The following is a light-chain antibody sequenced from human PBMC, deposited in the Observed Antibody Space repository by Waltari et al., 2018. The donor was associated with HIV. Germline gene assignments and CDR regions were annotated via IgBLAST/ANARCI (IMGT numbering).Light chain of an antibody. V-gene: IGLV1-51*01. CDR1: SSHIGTNY. J-gene: IGLJ2*01. Sequence: QSVLTQPPSVSAAPGQTVTISCSGSSSHIGTNYLSWYQHFSTTGPKLLIYGNNRRPSGIRDRFSASQSGTSSTLDITGLQSGDEADYYCGTWDSSLNAVVFGGGTRLTVL. CDR2: GNN. CDR3: GTWDSSLNAVV.